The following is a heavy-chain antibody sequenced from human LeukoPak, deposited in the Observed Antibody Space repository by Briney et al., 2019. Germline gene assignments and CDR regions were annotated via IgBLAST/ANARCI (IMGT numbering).Heavy chain of an antibody. CDR2: INPNSGGT. J-gene: IGHJ6*02. CDR1: GYTFTGYY. CDR3: ARAPAAAGTPTIYYYYGMDV. Sequence: ASVKVSCKASGYTFTGYYMHWVRQAPGQGLEWMGWINPNSGGTNYAQKFQGRVTMTRDTSISTAYMELSRLRSDDTAVYYCARAPAAAGTPTIYYYYGMDVWGQGTTVTVSS. V-gene: IGHV1-2*02. D-gene: IGHD6-13*01.